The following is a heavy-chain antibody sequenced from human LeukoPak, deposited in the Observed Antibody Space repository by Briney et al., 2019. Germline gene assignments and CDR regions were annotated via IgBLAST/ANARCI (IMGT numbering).Heavy chain of an antibody. CDR2: IYSGGST. V-gene: IGHV3-66*01. CDR1: GFTVSSNY. CDR3: ARDGTDPRWFDP. D-gene: IGHD2-8*02. J-gene: IGHJ5*02. Sequence: GGSLRLSCAASGFTVSSNYMSWVRQAPGKGLEWVSVIYSGGSTYYADSVKGRFTISRDNSKNTLYLQVNSLRAEDTAVYYCARDGTDPRWFDPWGQGTLVTVSS.